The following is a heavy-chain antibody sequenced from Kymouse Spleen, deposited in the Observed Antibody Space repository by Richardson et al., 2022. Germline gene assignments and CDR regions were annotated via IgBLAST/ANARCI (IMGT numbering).Heavy chain of an antibody. CDR2: ISWNSGSI. CDR3: AKDNGITMVRGVIEGYYYYGMDV. V-gene: IGHV3-9*01. CDR1: GFTFDDYA. Sequence: EVQLVESGGGLVQPGRSLRLSCAASGFTFDDYAMHWVRQAPGKGLEWVSGISWNSGSIGYADSVKGRFTISRDNAKNSLYLQMNSLRAEDTALYYCAKDNGITMVRGVIEGYYYYGMDVWGQGTTVTVSS. J-gene: IGHJ6*02. D-gene: IGHD3-10*01.